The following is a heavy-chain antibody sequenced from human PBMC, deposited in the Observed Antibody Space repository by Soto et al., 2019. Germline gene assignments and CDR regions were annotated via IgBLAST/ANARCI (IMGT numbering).Heavy chain of an antibody. Sequence: NPSETLSLTCTVSGGSISSYYWSWIRQPAGKGLEWIGRIYTSGSTNYNPSLKSRVTMSVDTSKNQFSLKLSSVTAADTVVYYCAREPITMVRGVILDYYGMDVWGQGTTVTVSS. D-gene: IGHD3-10*01. CDR2: IYTSGST. CDR3: AREPITMVRGVILDYYGMDV. V-gene: IGHV4-4*07. J-gene: IGHJ6*02. CDR1: GGSISSYY.